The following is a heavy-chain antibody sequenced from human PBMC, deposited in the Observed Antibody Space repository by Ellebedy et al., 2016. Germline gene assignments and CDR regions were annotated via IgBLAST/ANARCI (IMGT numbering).Heavy chain of an antibody. CDR2: ISGSGGST. V-gene: IGHV3-23*01. CDR3: AKVNLRFLEYGMDV. D-gene: IGHD3-3*01. CDR1: GFTFSSYG. J-gene: IGHJ6*02. Sequence: GGSLRLSCAASGFTFSSYGMNWVRQAPGKGLEWVSAISGSGGSTYYADSVKGRFTISRDNSKNTLYLQMNSLRAEDTAVYYCAKVNLRFLEYGMDVWGQGTTVTVSS.